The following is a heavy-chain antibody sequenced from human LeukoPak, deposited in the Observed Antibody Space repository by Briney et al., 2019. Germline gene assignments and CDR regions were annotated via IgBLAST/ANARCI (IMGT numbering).Heavy chain of an antibody. CDR3: ARNSAIGTVTTAFYP. CDR2: IYPGDSDT. D-gene: IGHD4-17*01. J-gene: IGHJ5*02. Sequence: RGESLKISCKGSGYSFTSYWIGWVRQMPGKGLEWMGIIYPGDSDTRYSPSFQGQVTISADKSISTAYLQWSSLKASDTAMYYCARNSAIGTVTTAFYPWGQGTLVTVSS. V-gene: IGHV5-51*01. CDR1: GYSFTSYW.